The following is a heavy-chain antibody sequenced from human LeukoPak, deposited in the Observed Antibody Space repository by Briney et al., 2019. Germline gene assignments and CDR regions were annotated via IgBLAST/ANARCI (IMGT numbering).Heavy chain of an antibody. CDR1: GYSISSGYY. D-gene: IGHD5-24*01. Sequence: SETLSLTCTVSGYSISSGYYWGWIRQPPGKGLEWIGSIYHSGSTYYNPSLKSRVTISVDTSKNQFSLKLSSVTAADTAVYYCASGLRDGYNLYYYYYYTDVWGKGTTVTVSS. CDR3: ASGLRDGYNLYYYYYYTDV. V-gene: IGHV4-38-2*02. J-gene: IGHJ6*03. CDR2: IYHSGST.